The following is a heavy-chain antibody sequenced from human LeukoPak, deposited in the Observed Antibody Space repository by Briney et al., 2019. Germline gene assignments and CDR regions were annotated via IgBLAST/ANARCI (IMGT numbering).Heavy chain of an antibody. Sequence: ASVKVSCKVSGYTLTELSMHWVRQAPGKGLEWMGGFDPEDGETIYAQKFQGRVTMTEDTSTDTAYMELSSLRSEDTAVYYCATLYYYDSSGYHHRGNAFDIWGQGTMVTVSS. CDR2: FDPEDGET. CDR3: ATLYYYDSSGYHHRGNAFDI. J-gene: IGHJ3*02. CDR1: GYTLTELS. V-gene: IGHV1-24*01. D-gene: IGHD3-22*01.